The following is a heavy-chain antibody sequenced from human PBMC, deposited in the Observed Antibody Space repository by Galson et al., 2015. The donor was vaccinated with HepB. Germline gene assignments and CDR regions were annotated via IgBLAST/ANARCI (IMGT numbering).Heavy chain of an antibody. CDR1: GYTFTAYY. Sequence: SVKVSCKASGYTFTAYYIHWVRQAPGQGLEWMGWISGDTGNTNYGQKFQGRVTMTTDTSTTTGYMELGSLTSDDTAVYYCARAPGFESWSGQFHDAFNLWGQGTMVTVS. CDR3: ARAPGFESWSGQFHDAFNL. D-gene: IGHD3-3*01. V-gene: IGHV1-18*04. J-gene: IGHJ3*01. CDR2: ISGDTGNT.